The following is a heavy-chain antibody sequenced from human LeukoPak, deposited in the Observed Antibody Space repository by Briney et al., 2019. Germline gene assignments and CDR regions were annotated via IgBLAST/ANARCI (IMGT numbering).Heavy chain of an antibody. CDR3: AVRYSGSWYLFDY. CDR2: IKSDGTST. D-gene: IGHD6-13*01. Sequence: GGSLRLSCAASGFTFSSYWMHWVRQAPGKGLVWVSRIKSDGTSTSYADSVKGRFTVSRDIAKNTLVLQMNSLRAEDTAVYYCAVRYSGSWYLFDYWGQGTLVTVSS. CDR1: GFTFSSYW. J-gene: IGHJ4*02. V-gene: IGHV3-74*01.